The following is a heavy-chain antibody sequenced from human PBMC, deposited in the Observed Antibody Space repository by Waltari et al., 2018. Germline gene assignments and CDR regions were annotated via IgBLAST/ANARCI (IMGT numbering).Heavy chain of an antibody. Sequence: QLQLQESGPGLVKPSETLSLTCTVSGGSISSSSYYWGWIRQPPRKGLEWIGSIYYSGSTYYNPSLKSRVTISVDTSKNQFSLKLSSVTAADTAVYYCARQEIAAAGTGFDYWGQGTLVTVSS. D-gene: IGHD6-13*01. J-gene: IGHJ4*02. CDR3: ARQEIAAAGTGFDY. CDR2: IYYSGST. CDR1: GGSISSSSYY. V-gene: IGHV4-39*01.